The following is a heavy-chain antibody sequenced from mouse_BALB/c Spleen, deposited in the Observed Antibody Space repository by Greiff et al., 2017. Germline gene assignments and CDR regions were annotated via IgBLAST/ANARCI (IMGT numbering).Heavy chain of an antibody. D-gene: IGHD2-10*02. Sequence: EVQRVESGGGLVKPGGSLKLSCAASGFTFSSYAMSWVRQSPEKRLEWVAEISSGGSYTYYPDTVTGRITISRDNAKNTLYLEMSSLRSEDTAMYYSARESMVTAWFAYWGQGTLVTVSA. J-gene: IGHJ3*01. CDR1: GFTFSSYA. CDR3: ARESMVTAWFAY. V-gene: IGHV5-9-4*01. CDR2: ISSGGSYT.